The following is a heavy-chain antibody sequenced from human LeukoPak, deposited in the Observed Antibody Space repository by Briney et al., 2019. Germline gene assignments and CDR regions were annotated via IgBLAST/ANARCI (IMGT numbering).Heavy chain of an antibody. V-gene: IGHV4-61*08. J-gene: IGHJ6*03. CDR3: ARSTETTYMDV. CDR1: GGSISSGGYS. Sequence: SQTLSLTCAVSGGSISSGGYSWSWIRQPPGKGLEWIGYIYYSGSTNYNPSLKSRVTISVDTSKNQFSLKLSSVTAADTAVYYCARSTETTYMDVWGKGTTVTISS. CDR2: IYYSGST. D-gene: IGHD4-17*01.